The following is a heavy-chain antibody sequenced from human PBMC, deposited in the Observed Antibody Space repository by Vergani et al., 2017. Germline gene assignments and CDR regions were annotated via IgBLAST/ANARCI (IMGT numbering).Heavy chain of an antibody. CDR3: ARRTYYDFRFDF. V-gene: IGHV4-30-2*03. CDR2: IYHSGST. D-gene: IGHD3-3*01. Sequence: QLHLQESGSRLVKPSETLSLTCTVSGDSISSGGHSWSWIRQPPGKGLEWVGYIYHSGSTYYNPSLKSRVTISIDTSKNQFSLKLNSVTAADTAVYYCARRTYYDFRFDFWGQGILVTVSS. J-gene: IGHJ5*01. CDR1: GDSISSGGHS.